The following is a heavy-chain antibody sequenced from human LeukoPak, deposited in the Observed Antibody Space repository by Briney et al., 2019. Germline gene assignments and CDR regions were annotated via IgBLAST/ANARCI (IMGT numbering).Heavy chain of an antibody. D-gene: IGHD2-2*01. V-gene: IGHV3-30-3*01. CDR1: GFTFSSYA. J-gene: IGHJ4*02. Sequence: GGSLRLSCAASGFTFSSYAMHWVRQAPGKGLEWVAVISYDGSNKYYADSVKGRFTISRDNSKNTLYLQMNSLRAEDTAVYYCARREPQGCSGTSCFAGPVGHWGQGTLVTVSS. CDR3: ARREPQGCSGTSCFAGPVGH. CDR2: ISYDGSNK.